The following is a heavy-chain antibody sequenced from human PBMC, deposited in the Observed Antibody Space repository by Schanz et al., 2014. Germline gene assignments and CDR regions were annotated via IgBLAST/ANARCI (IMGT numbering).Heavy chain of an antibody. J-gene: IGHJ6*02. Sequence: EVQLVESGGGLVQPGGSLRLSCAASGFTFSAYGMHWVRQAPGKGLEWVANIDQNGTEEYYLDSVNGRLTMSRDNAKNSVYLQMNSLRAEDTAVYYCVKDLQRELLRDDHYYGMDVWGQGTTVTVSS. CDR3: VKDLQRELLRDDHYYGMDV. CDR2: IDQNGTEE. CDR1: GFTFSAYG. V-gene: IGHV3-7*01. D-gene: IGHD1-26*01.